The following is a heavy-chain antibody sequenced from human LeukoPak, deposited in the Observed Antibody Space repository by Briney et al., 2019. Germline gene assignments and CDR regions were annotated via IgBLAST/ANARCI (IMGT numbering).Heavy chain of an antibody. Sequence: SETLSLTCTVSGGSISSGGYYWSWLRQHPGKGLEWIGYIYYSGSTYYNPSLKSRVTISVDTSKNQFSLKLSSVTAANTAVYYCARDQVAGNWFDPWGQGTLVNLSS. D-gene: IGHD6-19*01. CDR3: ARDQVAGNWFDP. J-gene: IGHJ5*02. V-gene: IGHV4-31*03. CDR1: GGSISSGGYY. CDR2: IYYSGST.